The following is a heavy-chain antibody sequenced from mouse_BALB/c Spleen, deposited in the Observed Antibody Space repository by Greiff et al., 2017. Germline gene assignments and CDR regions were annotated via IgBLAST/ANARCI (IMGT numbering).Heavy chain of an antibody. V-gene: IGHV3-2*02. J-gene: IGHJ3*01. CDR1: GYSITSDYA. CDR2: ISYSGST. CDR3: AREGDYDEGGFAY. D-gene: IGHD2-4*01. Sequence: EVKLQESGPGLVKPSQSLSLTCTVTGYSITSDYAWNWIRQFPGNKLEWMGYISYSGSTSYNPSLKSRISITRDTSKNQFFLQLNSVTTEDTATYYCAREGDYDEGGFAYWGQGTLVTVSA.